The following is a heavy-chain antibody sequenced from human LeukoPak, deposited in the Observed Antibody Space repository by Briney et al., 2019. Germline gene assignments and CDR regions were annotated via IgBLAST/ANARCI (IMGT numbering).Heavy chain of an antibody. V-gene: IGHV4-61*08. CDR3: ARGPNWYYNS. D-gene: IGHD1-7*01. J-gene: IGHJ4*02. CDR1: GGSVSSGGSY. Sequence: SETLSLTCAVSGGSVSSGGSYWSWIRQPPGKGLEWIGYISYSGSTDYNPSLNSRVTISVDTSKNQFSLKLTSVTAADTAVYYCARGPNWYYNSWGQGTLVTVS. CDR2: ISYSGST.